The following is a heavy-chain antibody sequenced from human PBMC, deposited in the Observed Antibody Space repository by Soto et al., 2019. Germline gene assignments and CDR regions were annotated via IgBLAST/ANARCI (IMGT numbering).Heavy chain of an antibody. V-gene: IGHV4-39*01. CDR2: VFDGGST. J-gene: IGHJ4*02. Sequence: HLQLQESGPGLVKPSETLSLTCTVSGDSISTTTCYWGWIRQPPGKGLEWIASVFDGGSTYYKPSLTRRVTISVDTSNIQFSLTLAPVTAADTAVYYCARHRGSHPPGLWGQGTLGNVAS. CDR3: ARHRGSHPPGL. CDR1: GDSISTTTCY.